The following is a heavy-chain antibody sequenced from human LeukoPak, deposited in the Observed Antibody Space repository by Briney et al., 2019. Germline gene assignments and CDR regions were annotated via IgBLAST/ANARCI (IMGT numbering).Heavy chain of an antibody. Sequence: SETLSLTCTVSGGSISSYYWSWIRQPPGKGLEWIGYIYYSGSTNYNPSLKSRVTISVDTSKNQFSLKLSSVTAADTAVYYCARVRGSGYSYGYRDGMDVWGQGTTVTVSS. D-gene: IGHD5-18*01. CDR2: IYYSGST. V-gene: IGHV4-59*01. CDR3: ARVRGSGYSYGYRDGMDV. J-gene: IGHJ6*02. CDR1: GGSISSYY.